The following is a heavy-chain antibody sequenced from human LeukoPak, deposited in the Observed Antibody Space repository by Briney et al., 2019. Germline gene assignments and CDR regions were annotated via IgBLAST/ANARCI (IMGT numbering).Heavy chain of an antibody. D-gene: IGHD3-22*01. CDR3: ARDVLPGRRYYDSSGHNWFDP. CDR2: ISAYNGNT. J-gene: IGHJ5*02. CDR1: GYTFTSYG. Sequence: ASVKVSCKASGYTFTSYGISWVRQAPGQGLEWMGWISAYNGNTNYAQKLQGRVTMTTDTSTSTAYMELRSLRSDDTAVYYCARDVLPGRRYYDSSGHNWFDPWGQGTLVTVSS. V-gene: IGHV1-18*01.